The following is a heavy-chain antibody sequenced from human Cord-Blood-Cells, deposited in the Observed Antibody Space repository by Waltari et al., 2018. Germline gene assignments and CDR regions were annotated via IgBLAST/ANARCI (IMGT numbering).Heavy chain of an antibody. Sequence: QVQLVQSGAEVKKPGASVKVSCKASGYTFTGYYMHWVRQAPGQGLEWMGWVNPNSGSTNDAQKFQGCVTMTRDTSISTAYMELSRLRSDDTAVYYCARGEKYSSGWYHFDYWGQGTLVTVSS. CDR1: GYTFTGYY. J-gene: IGHJ4*02. V-gene: IGHV1-2*04. CDR2: VNPNSGST. D-gene: IGHD6-19*01. CDR3: ARGEKYSSGWYHFDY.